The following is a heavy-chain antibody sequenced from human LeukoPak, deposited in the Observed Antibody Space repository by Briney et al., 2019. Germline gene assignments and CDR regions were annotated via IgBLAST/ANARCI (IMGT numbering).Heavy chain of an antibody. CDR3: ARTYYYGSGSYSEYYFDY. D-gene: IGHD3-10*01. J-gene: IGHJ4*02. CDR2: INPSGGST. Sequence: GASVKVSCKASGYTFTSYYMHWVRQAPGQGLEWMGIINPSGGSTSYAQKFQGRGTMTRDTSTSTVYMELSSLRSEDTAVYYCARTYYYGSGSYSEYYFDYWGQGTLVTVSS. CDR1: GYTFTSYY. V-gene: IGHV1-46*01.